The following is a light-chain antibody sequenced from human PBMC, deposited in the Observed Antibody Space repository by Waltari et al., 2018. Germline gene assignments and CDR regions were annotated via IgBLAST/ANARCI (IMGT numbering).Light chain of an antibody. CDR1: QRLTKYY. J-gene: IGKJ2*01. CDR3: QQYGSSILYT. Sequence: MLTQSPATLSFSPGETATLSCRASQRLTKYYLAWYQQKPGQAPRLLIYGASSRAAGIPERFRGSGSGTDFTLTINRLEPEDFAMYYCQQYGSSILYTFGQGTKLEIK. V-gene: IGKV3-20*01. CDR2: GAS.